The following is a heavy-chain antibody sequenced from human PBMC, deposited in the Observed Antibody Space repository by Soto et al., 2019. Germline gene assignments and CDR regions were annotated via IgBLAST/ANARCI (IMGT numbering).Heavy chain of an antibody. CDR1: GDSVNSGSYY. D-gene: IGHD6-19*01. J-gene: IGHJ4*02. CDR3: ARRFEYSTGWYYFDY. V-gene: IGHV4-61*01. Sequence: PSETLSLTCTVSGDSVNSGSYYWSWIRQSPGKGLEWMGNIYYSGRTDYNPSLKSRVTISVDTSKNQFSLKLRSVTAADTAIYYCARRFEYSTGWYYFDYWGQGTLVTLS. CDR2: IYYSGRT.